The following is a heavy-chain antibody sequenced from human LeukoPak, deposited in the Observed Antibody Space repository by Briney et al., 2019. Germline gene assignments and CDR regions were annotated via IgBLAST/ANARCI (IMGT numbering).Heavy chain of an antibody. J-gene: IGHJ4*02. Sequence: PGGSLRLSCAASGFTFSTFAMHWVRQAPGKGLEWVALISYDGSNKYYADSVKGRFTISRDNSRSTLYLQMNSLRPEDTAIYYCAREGYYGSGSPPSLYFDYWGQGTLVTVSS. V-gene: IGHV3-30*04. CDR2: ISYDGSNK. CDR3: AREGYYGSGSPPSLYFDY. D-gene: IGHD3-10*01. CDR1: GFTFSTFA.